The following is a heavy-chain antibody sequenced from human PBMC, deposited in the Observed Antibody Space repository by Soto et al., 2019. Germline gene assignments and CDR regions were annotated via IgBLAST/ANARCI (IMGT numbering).Heavy chain of an antibody. D-gene: IGHD1-1*01. J-gene: IGHJ4*02. CDR3: AVNTGFDY. CDR2: IYYTGST. Sequence: SETLSLTCTVSGDSISGYSWGWIRQPPGKGLEWIGCIYYTGSTYYNPSLKSRVTISVDTSKNQFSLKLSSVTAADTAVYYCAVNTGFDYWGQGTLVTVSS. V-gene: IGHV4-59*08. CDR1: GDSISGYS.